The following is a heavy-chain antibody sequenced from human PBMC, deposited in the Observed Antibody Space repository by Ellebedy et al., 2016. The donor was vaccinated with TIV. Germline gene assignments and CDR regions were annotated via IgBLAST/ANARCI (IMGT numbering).Heavy chain of an antibody. V-gene: IGHV4-59*01. CDR3: ARAVRVGATGGWWFDP. J-gene: IGHJ5*02. Sequence: MPSETLSLTCTVSGGSISSYYWSWIRQPPGKGLEWIGYIYYSGSTNYNPSLKSRVTISVDTSKNQFSLKLSSATAADTAVYYCARAVRVGATGGWWFDPWGQGTLVTVSS. D-gene: IGHD1-26*01. CDR2: IYYSGST. CDR1: GGSISSYY.